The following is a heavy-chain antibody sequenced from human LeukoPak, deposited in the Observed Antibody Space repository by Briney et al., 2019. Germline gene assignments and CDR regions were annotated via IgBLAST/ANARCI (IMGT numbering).Heavy chain of an antibody. CDR1: GGTFNNSA. D-gene: IGHD4-17*01. CDR2: IMPLFGTA. V-gene: IGHV1-69*05. J-gene: IGHJ5*02. Sequence: SSVKVSCKASGGTFNNSAISWVRQAPGQGLEWLGGIMPLFGTAGYAQKFQGRVTITKDESTRTVYLELTSLTSDDTAVYYCARDVHGDYGSGWFDPWGQGTLVSVSS. CDR3: ARDVHGDYGSGWFDP.